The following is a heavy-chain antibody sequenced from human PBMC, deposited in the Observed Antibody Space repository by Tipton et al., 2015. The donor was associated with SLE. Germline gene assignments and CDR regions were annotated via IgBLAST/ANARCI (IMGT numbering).Heavy chain of an antibody. Sequence: TLSLTCTVSGGSLSSSSYYWGWIRQPPGKGLEWIGCIYYSGSTYYNPSLKSRVTISVDTSKNQFSLKLSSVTAADTAVYYCVRDVPAFRDGAPDAVDIWGQGTMVTVSS. J-gene: IGHJ3*02. CDR3: VRDVPAFRDGAPDAVDI. D-gene: IGHD5-24*01. CDR1: GGSLSSSSYY. CDR2: IYYSGST. V-gene: IGHV4-39*02.